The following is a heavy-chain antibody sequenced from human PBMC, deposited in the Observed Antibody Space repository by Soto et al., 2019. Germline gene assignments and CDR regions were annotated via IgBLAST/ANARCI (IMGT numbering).Heavy chain of an antibody. V-gene: IGHV3-30*03. Sequence: VQLVESGGGVVLPGNSLRLSVAVSGIVFSSFGMHWVRQAPGKGLEWVAVISFDTSNSYYADSVNGRFTISRDNSKNLLFLQMDGLRPEDTAVYWCMTPGTSDHSDYWGRGTLVNVSA. J-gene: IGHJ4*02. D-gene: IGHD2-8*02. CDR1: GIVFSSFG. CDR2: ISFDTSNS. CDR3: MTPGTSDHSDY.